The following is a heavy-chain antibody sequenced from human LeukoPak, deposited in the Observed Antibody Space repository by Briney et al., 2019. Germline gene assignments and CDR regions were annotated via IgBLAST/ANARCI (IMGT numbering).Heavy chain of an antibody. Sequence: GGSLRLSCVASGFPFSNHGMHWVRQAPGKGLEWVASIWDDGSNKYYADSVKGRFTISRDNSRNTLYLQMNSLRAEDTAVYYCVRELPPVVQYYFDYWGPGTLVTVSS. CDR3: VRELPPVVQYYFDY. V-gene: IGHV3-33*08. J-gene: IGHJ4*02. D-gene: IGHD3-22*01. CDR2: IWDDGSNK. CDR1: GFPFSNHG.